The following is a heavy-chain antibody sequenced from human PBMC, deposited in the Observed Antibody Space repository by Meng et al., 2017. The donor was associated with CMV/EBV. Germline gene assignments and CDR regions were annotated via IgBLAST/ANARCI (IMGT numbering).Heavy chain of an antibody. J-gene: IGHJ6*02. D-gene: IGHD3-3*01. CDR3: ARESVRWSGYYNDGMDV. CDR1: GFTFSSYW. V-gene: IGHV3-74*01. CDR2: INSDGSST. Sequence: GESLKISCAASGFTFSSYWMHWVRQAPGKGLVWVSRINSDGSSTSYADSVKGRFTISRDNAKNTLYLQMNSLRAEDTAVYYCARESVRWSGYYNDGMDVWGQGTTVTVSS.